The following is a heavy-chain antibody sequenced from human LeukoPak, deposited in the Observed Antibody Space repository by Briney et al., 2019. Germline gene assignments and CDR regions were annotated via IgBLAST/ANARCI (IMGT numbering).Heavy chain of an antibody. D-gene: IGHD2-2*01. CDR2: ISSSGSTI. CDR3: ARDQLTSSYNYYYYYYMDV. V-gene: IGHV3-11*01. CDR1: GFTFSDYY. J-gene: IGHJ6*03. Sequence: PGGSLRLSCAASGFTFSDYYMSWIRQAPGQGLERVSYISSSGSTIYYADSVKGRFTISRDNAKNSLYLQMNSLRAEDTAVYYCARDQLTSSYNYYYYYYMDVWGKGTTVTVSS.